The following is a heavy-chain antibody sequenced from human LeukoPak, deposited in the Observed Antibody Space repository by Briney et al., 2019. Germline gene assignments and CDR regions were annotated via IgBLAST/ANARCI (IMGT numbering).Heavy chain of an antibody. Sequence: ASVKVSCKASGYTFTNYGISWVRQAPGQGLEWMGWISPYNGNANYAQKLQDRVTMTTDTSTSTAYMELRSLRSDDTAVYYCARGRTVFDAFDIWGQGTMVTVSS. J-gene: IGHJ3*02. CDR1: GYTFTNYG. CDR2: ISPYNGNA. V-gene: IGHV1-18*01. CDR3: ARGRTVFDAFDI. D-gene: IGHD3-10*01.